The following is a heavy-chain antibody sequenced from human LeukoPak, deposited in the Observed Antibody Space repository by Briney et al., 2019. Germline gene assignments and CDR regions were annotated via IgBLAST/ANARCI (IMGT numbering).Heavy chain of an antibody. Sequence: GGVMRLSWAASGITFSNYDMHWVRQAPGEGLEWVAVISYDGTNKYYADSVKGRFTISRDNSKSTLHLQMNSLRAEDTAVYYCAKDDRGNEAPFDYRGQGTLVTVSS. CDR2: ISYDGTNK. J-gene: IGHJ4*02. CDR3: AKDDRGNEAPFDY. CDR1: GITFSNYD. V-gene: IGHV3-30*18.